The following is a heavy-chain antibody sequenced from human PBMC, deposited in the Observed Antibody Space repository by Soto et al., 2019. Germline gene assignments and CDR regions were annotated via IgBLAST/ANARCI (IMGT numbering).Heavy chain of an antibody. Sequence: QITLKESGPTLVRPTETLTLTCTFSGFSLTTSGVAVGWIRPPPGKALECLALLYWDDDKFFSPSLRGKLTITKDTPRNQVVLTMTNMDPVDTATYFCAHRGPAGRTGWFEPWGQGTLVIVSS. D-gene: IGHD1-1*01. CDR2: LYWDDDK. V-gene: IGHV2-5*02. CDR1: GFSLTTSGVA. J-gene: IGHJ5*02. CDR3: AHRGPAGRTGWFEP.